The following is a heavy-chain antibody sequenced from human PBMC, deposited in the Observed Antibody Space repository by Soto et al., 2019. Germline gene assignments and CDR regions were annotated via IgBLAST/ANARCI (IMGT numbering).Heavy chain of an antibody. D-gene: IGHD3-16*01. J-gene: IGHJ6*02. Sequence: QVQLVQSGAEVKKPGASVKVSCKASGYSFTRYGISWVRQAPGQGLEWMGWISGYNANTNYPENLQGRVTMTTDPSTSTAYMEVRNLISADTAVYYCARMGDVPYYYYGLDVWGQGTTVTVSS. CDR1: GYSFTRYG. CDR2: ISGYNANT. V-gene: IGHV1-18*01. CDR3: ARMGDVPYYYYGLDV.